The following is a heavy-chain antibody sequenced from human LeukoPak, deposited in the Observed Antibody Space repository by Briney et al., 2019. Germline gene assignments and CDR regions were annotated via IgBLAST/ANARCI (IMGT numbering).Heavy chain of an antibody. D-gene: IGHD3-9*01. Sequence: GASVKVSCKASGYTFTGYYMHWVRQAPGQGLEWMGWINPNSGGTNYAQKFQGRVTMTRDTSISTAYMELSRLRSDDTAVYYCATREGRYFDWLLSQPGSDYYYYYGMDVWGQGTTVTVSS. CDR1: GYTFTGYY. V-gene: IGHV1-2*02. J-gene: IGHJ6*02. CDR2: INPNSGGT. CDR3: ATREGRYFDWLLSQPGSDYYYYYGMDV.